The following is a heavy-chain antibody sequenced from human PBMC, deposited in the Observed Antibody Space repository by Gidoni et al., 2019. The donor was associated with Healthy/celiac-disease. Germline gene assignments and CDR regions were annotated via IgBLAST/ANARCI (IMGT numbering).Heavy chain of an antibody. J-gene: IGHJ4*02. CDR2: IYYSGST. Sequence: QVQLQESGPGLVKPSETLSLTCTVSGGSISSYYWSWIRQPPGKGLEWIGYIYYSGSTNYNPSLKSRVTISLDTSKNQFSLKLSSVTAADTAVYYCARGIRGSSWYVGHFDYWGQGTLVTVSS. CDR1: GGSISSYY. D-gene: IGHD6-13*01. V-gene: IGHV4-59*01. CDR3: ARGIRGSSWYVGHFDY.